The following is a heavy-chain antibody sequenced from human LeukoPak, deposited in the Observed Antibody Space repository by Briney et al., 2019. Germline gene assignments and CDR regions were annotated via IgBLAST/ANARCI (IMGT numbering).Heavy chain of an antibody. J-gene: IGHJ4*02. V-gene: IGHV3-30*02. CDR1: GFTFSSYG. D-gene: IGHD4-23*01. CDR3: AKDVETTVVTDYFDY. Sequence: GGSLRLSCAASGFTFSSYGMDWVRQAPGKGLEWVAFIRYDGSNKYYADSVKGRFTISRDNSKNTLYLQMNSLRAEDTAVYYCAKDVETTVVTDYFDYWGQGTLVTVPS. CDR2: IRYDGSNK.